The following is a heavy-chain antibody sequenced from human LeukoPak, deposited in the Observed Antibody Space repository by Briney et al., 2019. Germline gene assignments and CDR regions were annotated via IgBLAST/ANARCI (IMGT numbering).Heavy chain of an antibody. V-gene: IGHV4-39*01. D-gene: IGHD2-2*02. CDR3: ASRADCSSTSCYTGDAFDI. Sequence: SETLSLTCTVSGGSISSSSYYWGRIRQPPGKGLEWIGSIYYSGSTYYNPSLKSRVTISVDTSKNQFSLKLSSVTAADTAVYYCASRADCSSTSCYTGDAFDIWGQGTMVTVSS. CDR1: GGSISSSSYY. CDR2: IYYSGST. J-gene: IGHJ3*02.